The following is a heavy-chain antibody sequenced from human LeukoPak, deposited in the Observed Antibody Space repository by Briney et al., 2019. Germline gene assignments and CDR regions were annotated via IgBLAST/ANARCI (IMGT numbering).Heavy chain of an antibody. J-gene: IGHJ4*02. V-gene: IGHV4-34*01. CDR3: ARASSGPHYFDY. Sequence: SETLSLTCAVYGGSFSGYYWSWIRQPPGKGLEWIGEIYHSGSTNYNPSLKSRVTISVDKSKNQFSLKLSSVTAADTAVYYCARASSGPHYFDYWGQGTLVTVSS. D-gene: IGHD6-19*01. CDR2: IYHSGST. CDR1: GGSFSGYY.